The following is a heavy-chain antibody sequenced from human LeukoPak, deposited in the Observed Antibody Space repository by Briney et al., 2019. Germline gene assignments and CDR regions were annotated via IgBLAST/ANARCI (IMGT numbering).Heavy chain of an antibody. J-gene: IGHJ4*02. Sequence: GGSLRLSCAASGFTFSSYSMNWVRQAPGKGLEWVSYISSSSSTIYYADSVKGRFTISRDNSKNTLYLQMNSLRAEDTAVYYCARGYYDILTGAYDYWGQGTLVTVSS. CDR2: ISSSSSTI. D-gene: IGHD3-9*01. CDR1: GFTFSSYS. CDR3: ARGYYDILTGAYDY. V-gene: IGHV3-48*01.